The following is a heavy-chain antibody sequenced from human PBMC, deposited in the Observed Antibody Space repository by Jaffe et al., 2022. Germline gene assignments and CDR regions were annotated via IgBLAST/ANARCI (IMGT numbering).Heavy chain of an antibody. Sequence: QVQLQESGPGLVKPSETLSLTCTVSGGSISSYYWSWIRQPPGKGLEWIGYIYYSGSTNYNPSLKSRVTISVDTSKNQFSLKLSSVTAADTAVYYCARVDTAMVNALGYYYYYMDVWGKGTTVTVSS. V-gene: IGHV4-59*01. J-gene: IGHJ6*03. CDR2: IYYSGST. D-gene: IGHD5-18*01. CDR1: GGSISSYY. CDR3: ARVDTAMVNALGYYYYYMDV.